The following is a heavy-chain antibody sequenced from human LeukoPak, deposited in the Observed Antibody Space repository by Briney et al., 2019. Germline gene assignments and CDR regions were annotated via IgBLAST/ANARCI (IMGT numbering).Heavy chain of an antibody. Sequence: GGSLRLSCAASGFTFSSHNINWVRQAPGKGLEWVPSISNSGSYIYYADSVKGRFTISRDNARNSLYLQMDSLRDEDTAVYHCARGSITTRPTFFDFWGQGTLVTVSS. V-gene: IGHV3-21*01. D-gene: IGHD6-6*01. CDR2: ISNSGSYI. CDR1: GFTFSSHN. CDR3: ARGSITTRPTFFDF. J-gene: IGHJ4*02.